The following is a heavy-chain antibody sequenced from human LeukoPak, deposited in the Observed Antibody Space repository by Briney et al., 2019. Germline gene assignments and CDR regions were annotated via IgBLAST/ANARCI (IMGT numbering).Heavy chain of an antibody. Sequence: GGSLRLSFAGSGFTFSSYAMSWVRQAPGKELEWVSAISGSGGSTYYADSVRGRFTISRDNSKNTLYLQMNSLRAEDTAVYYCAKVARGYCSGGSCYSYYYMDVWGKGTTVTVSS. J-gene: IGHJ6*03. CDR1: GFTFSSYA. CDR3: AKVARGYCSGGSCYSYYYMDV. CDR2: ISGSGGST. V-gene: IGHV3-23*01. D-gene: IGHD2-15*01.